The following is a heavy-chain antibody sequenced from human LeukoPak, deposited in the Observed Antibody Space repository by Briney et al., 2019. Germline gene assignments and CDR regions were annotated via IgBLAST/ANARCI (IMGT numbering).Heavy chain of an antibody. CDR1: GFTFSLYI. J-gene: IGHJ4*02. D-gene: IGHD1-20*01. CDR3: ATRLNNWNDLFDY. CDR2: ISSSSSYI. Sequence: GGSLRLSCAASGFTFSLYIMKWVRQAPGKGLEWVSSISSSSSYIYYADSVKGRFTISRDNAKNSLYLQMNSLRAEDTAVYYCATRLNNWNDLFDYWGQGTLVTVSS. V-gene: IGHV3-21*01.